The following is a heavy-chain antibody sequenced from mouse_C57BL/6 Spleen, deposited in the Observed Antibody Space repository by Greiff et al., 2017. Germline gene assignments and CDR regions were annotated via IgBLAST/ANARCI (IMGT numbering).Heavy chain of an antibody. CDR1: GYTFTEYT. CDR2: FYPGSGSI. Sequence: VKLMESGAELVKPGASVKLSCKASGYTFTEYTIHWVKQRSGQGLEWIGWFYPGSGSIKYNEKFKDKATLTADKSSSTVYMELSRLTSEDSAVYFCARHEVRYDYDDAMDYWGQGTSVTVSS. D-gene: IGHD2-4*01. CDR3: ARHEVRYDYDDAMDY. J-gene: IGHJ4*01. V-gene: IGHV1-62-2*01.